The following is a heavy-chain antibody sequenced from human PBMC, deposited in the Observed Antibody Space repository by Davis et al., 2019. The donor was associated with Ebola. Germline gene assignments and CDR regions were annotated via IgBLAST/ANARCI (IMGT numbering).Heavy chain of an antibody. V-gene: IGHV3-48*03. CDR2: ISSSGSTI. D-gene: IGHD5-18*01. CDR1: GFTFSSYE. Sequence: PGGSLRLSCAASGFTFSSYEMNWVRQAPGKGLEWVSYISSSGSTIYYADSVKGRFTISRDNAKNSLYLQMNSLRAEDTVVYYCASLSYDYYYGMDVWGQGTTVTVSS. J-gene: IGHJ6*02. CDR3: ASLSYDYYYGMDV.